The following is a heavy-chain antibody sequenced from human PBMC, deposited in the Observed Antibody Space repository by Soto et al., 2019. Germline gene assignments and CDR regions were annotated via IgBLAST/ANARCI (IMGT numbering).Heavy chain of an antibody. CDR3: AKDSSAADVWDRQKHAFDI. CDR1: GFTFSSYA. J-gene: IGHJ3*02. D-gene: IGHD6-13*01. CDR2: ISGSGGST. Sequence: GGSLRLSCAASGFTFSSYAMSWVRQAPGKGLEWVSAISGSGGSTYYADSVKGRFTISRDNSKNTLYLQMNSLRAEDTAVYYCAKDSSAADVWDRQKHAFDIWGQGTMVTVSS. V-gene: IGHV3-23*01.